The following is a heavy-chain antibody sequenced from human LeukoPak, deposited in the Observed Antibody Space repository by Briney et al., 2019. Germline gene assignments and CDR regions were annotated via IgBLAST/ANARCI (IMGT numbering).Heavy chain of an antibody. CDR1: GYTFTGYY. Sequence: ASVKVSCKASGYTFTGYYAHWVRQAPGQGLEWMGRINPSSGDTNYAQKFQGRVTMTRDTSISTAYMELSRLRSDDTAVYYCARDYCGGDCFPDYWGQGTLVTVPS. D-gene: IGHD2-21*02. J-gene: IGHJ4*02. CDR2: INPSSGDT. V-gene: IGHV1-2*06. CDR3: ARDYCGGDCFPDY.